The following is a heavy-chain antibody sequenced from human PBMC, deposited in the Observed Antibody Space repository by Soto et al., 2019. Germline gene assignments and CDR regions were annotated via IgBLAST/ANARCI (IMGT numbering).Heavy chain of an antibody. J-gene: IGHJ4*02. D-gene: IGHD6-19*01. CDR1: GDSISSLY. CDR2: IYYSGSI. V-gene: IGHV4-59*01. CDR3: AKSLWDTSGWKTAY. Sequence: QVQLQESGPGLVKPSETLSLTCTVSGDSISSLYWSWIRQPPGKGLEWIGYIYYSGSINYNPSLKRRVTISVDPSKTQSSLRLSSVTAADTAVYYCAKSLWDTSGWKTAYWGQGTLVTVSS.